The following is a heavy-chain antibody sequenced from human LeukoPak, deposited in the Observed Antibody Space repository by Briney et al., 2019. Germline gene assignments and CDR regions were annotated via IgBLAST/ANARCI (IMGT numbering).Heavy chain of an antibody. Sequence: KPSETLSLTCTVSGGSISSYYWSWIRQPPGKGLEWIGYIYYSGSTNYNPSLKSRVTISVDTSKNQFSLKLSSVTAADTAVYYCARNTQHTIFGVVIKGAFDIWGQGTMVTVSS. V-gene: IGHV4-59*01. J-gene: IGHJ3*02. CDR3: ARNTQHTIFGVVIKGAFDI. CDR1: GGSISSYY. D-gene: IGHD3-3*01. CDR2: IYYSGST.